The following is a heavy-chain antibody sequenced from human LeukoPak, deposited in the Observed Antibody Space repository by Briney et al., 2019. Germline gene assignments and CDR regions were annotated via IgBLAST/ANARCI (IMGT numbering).Heavy chain of an antibody. CDR3: ARDTTAHYYDSSGYFDY. D-gene: IGHD3-22*01. V-gene: IGHV3-7*01. J-gene: IGHJ4*02. CDR2: IKEDGSEK. Sequence: GGSLRLSCAPSGFTFSHYWMSWVRQAPGKGLEWVANIKEDGSEKYYVDSVKGRFTISRDNAKNSLYLQMNSLRAEDTAVYYCARDTTAHYYDSSGYFDYWGQGTLVTVSS. CDR1: GFTFSHYW.